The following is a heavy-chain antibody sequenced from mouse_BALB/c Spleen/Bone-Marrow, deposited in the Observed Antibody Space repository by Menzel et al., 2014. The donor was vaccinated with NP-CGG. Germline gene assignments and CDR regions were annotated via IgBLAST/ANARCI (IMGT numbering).Heavy chain of an antibody. D-gene: IGHD1-2*01. CDR2: INPDSSTI. J-gene: IGHJ1*01. Sequence: EVMLVESGGGLVQPGGSLKLSCAASGFDFSRYWMTWVRQAPGKGLEWIGEINPDSSTINYTPSLKDEFIISRDNAKNTLYLQMSKVRSEDAALYYCARPGYYGYQDVWGAGTTVTVSS. CDR3: ARPGYYGYQDV. CDR1: GFDFSRYW. V-gene: IGHV4-1*02.